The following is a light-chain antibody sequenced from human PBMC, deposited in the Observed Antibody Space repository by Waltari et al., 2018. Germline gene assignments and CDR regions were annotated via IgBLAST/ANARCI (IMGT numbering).Light chain of an antibody. CDR2: DVS. J-gene: IGLJ3*02. CDR1: SRDIWRYDI. CDR3: CSYAGNYVWV. V-gene: IGLV2-23*02. Sequence: QSALTQPAAVSGSPGHSVTIPCTGASRDIWRYDIVSWYQQHPGNAPKRVISDVSKRPSGVSDRFSGSKSGDTASLTISGLQFEDEADYYCCSYAGNYVWVFGGGTRLAVL.